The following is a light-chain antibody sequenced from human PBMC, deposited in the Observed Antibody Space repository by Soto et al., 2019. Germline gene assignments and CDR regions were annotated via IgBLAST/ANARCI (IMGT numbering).Light chain of an antibody. CDR3: QQYGSSSWT. V-gene: IGKV3-20*01. CDR2: GAS. CDR1: QSISSSY. J-gene: IGKJ1*01. Sequence: EIWLTQSPGTLSLSPGKRATLSCRASQSISSSYLALYQQRPGQAPRLLIYGASSRATGIPDRFSGSGSGTEFTLTISRLEPEDFAVYYCQQYGSSSWTFGQGTKVDIK.